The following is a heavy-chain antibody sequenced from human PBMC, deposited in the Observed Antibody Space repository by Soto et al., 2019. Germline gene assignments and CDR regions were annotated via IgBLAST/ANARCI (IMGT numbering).Heavy chain of an antibody. D-gene: IGHD5-12*01. CDR3: ARRRGYSGYDKKIYYYYYMDV. Sequence: PSETLCVTWTVSGGTISSYYWSWIRQPPGKGLEWIGYIYYSGSTNYNPSLKSRVTISVDTSKNQFSLKLSSVTAADTAVYYCARRRGYSGYDKKIYYYYYMDVWGKGTTVTVSS. CDR1: GGTISSYY. CDR2: IYYSGST. V-gene: IGHV4-59*08. J-gene: IGHJ6*03.